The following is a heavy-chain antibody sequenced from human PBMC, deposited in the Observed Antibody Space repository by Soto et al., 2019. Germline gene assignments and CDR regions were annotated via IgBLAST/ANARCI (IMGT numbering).Heavy chain of an antibody. CDR3: ARWWSGSRQGFDP. D-gene: IGHD3-3*01. CDR2: IYYSGST. CDR1: GGSISSGDYY. J-gene: IGHJ5*02. Sequence: QVQLQESGPGLVKPSQTLSLTCTVSGGSISSGDYYWSWIRQHPGKGLEWIGYIYYSGSTYYNPSLESRVTISVDTSKNQCSLKLSSVTAADTAVYYCARWWSGSRQGFDPWGQGTLVTVS. V-gene: IGHV4-31*03.